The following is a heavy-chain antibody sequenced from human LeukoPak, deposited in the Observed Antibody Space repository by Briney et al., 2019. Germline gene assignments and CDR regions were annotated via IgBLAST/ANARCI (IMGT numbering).Heavy chain of an antibody. CDR3: ARDPYDSSGYYGYYFDY. J-gene: IGHJ4*02. V-gene: IGHV3-30*04. Sequence: GGSLRLSCAASGFTFSSYAMHWVRQAPGKGLEWVAVISYDENNKYYADSVKGRFTISRGNSKNTLYLQMNSLRAEDTAVYYCARDPYDSSGYYGYYFDYWGQGTLVTVSS. CDR1: GFTFSSYA. D-gene: IGHD3-22*01. CDR2: ISYDENNK.